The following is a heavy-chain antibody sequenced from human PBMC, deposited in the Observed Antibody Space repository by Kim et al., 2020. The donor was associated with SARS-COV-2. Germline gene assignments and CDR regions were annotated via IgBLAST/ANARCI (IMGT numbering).Heavy chain of an antibody. V-gene: IGHV4-39*01. Sequence: IGNINFSGSTYSKPSPKSRATISVDTSKNQFSLKLSFVTAADTAVYYCARFSNNIVVVPAATGRNAFDIWGQGTMVTVSS. D-gene: IGHD2-2*01. CDR3: ARFSNNIVVVPAATGRNAFDI. J-gene: IGHJ3*02. CDR2: INFSGST.